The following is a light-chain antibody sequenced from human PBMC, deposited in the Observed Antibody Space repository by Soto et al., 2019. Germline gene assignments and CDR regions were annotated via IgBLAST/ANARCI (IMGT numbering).Light chain of an antibody. J-gene: IGLJ1*01. V-gene: IGLV2-14*01. Sequence: ALTQPASVSGSPGQSITISCTGTSRDGGGYNYVSWCQQHPGKAPKVMIYEVSNRPSGVSNRFSGSKSGNTASLTISGLQAEDEGDYYCSSFTSTSRGTRVFGTGTKVTVL. CDR3: SSFTSTSRGTRV. CDR1: SRDGGGYNY. CDR2: EVS.